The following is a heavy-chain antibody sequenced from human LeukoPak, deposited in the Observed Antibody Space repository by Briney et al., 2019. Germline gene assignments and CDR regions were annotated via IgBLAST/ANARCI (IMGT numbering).Heavy chain of an antibody. CDR1: GFTFDDYA. J-gene: IGHJ6*03. Sequence: GRSLRLSSAASGFTFDDYAMHWVRQAPGKGLEWVSGISWNSGSIGYADSMKGRFTISRDNAENSLYLQMNSLRAENTALYSCAKGKTAAIALRDYKDVWGKGTTVTVSS. CDR2: ISWNSGSI. D-gene: IGHD2-2*02. V-gene: IGHV3-9*01. CDR3: AKGKTAAIALRDYKDV.